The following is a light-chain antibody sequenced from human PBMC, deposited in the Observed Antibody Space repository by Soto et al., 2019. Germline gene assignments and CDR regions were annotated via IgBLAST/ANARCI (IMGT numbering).Light chain of an antibody. V-gene: IGKV3-20*01. J-gene: IGKJ1*01. Sequence: EIVLTQSPGTLSLSPGGRATLSCRASQSVSSSYLAWYQQKPGQAPRLLIYGASSRATGIPDRFSGSGSGTVYTPNISRMEPEDFVVYCCQQYGRSPPWTFGQGTKLELK. CDR2: GAS. CDR3: QQYGRSPPWT. CDR1: QSVSSSY.